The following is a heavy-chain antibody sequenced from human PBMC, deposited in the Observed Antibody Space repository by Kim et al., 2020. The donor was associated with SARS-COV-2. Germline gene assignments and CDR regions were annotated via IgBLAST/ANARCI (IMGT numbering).Heavy chain of an antibody. Sequence: GGSLRLSCAASGFTFSSYGMHWVRQAPGKGLEWVALIWYDGSKKYHADPVKGRFTISRDNSKNTLYLQMNSLGDEDTAVYYCARDGRSSSWYFGDWLDPWGQGTLVTVSS. D-gene: IGHD6-13*01. CDR1: GFTFSSYG. CDR2: IWYDGSKK. V-gene: IGHV3-30*02. J-gene: IGHJ5*02. CDR3: ARDGRSSSWYFGDWLDP.